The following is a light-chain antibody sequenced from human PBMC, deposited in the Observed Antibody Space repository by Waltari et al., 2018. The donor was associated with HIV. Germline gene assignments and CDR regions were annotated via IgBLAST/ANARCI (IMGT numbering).Light chain of an antibody. CDR3: TSYTTIFTYV. J-gene: IGLJ1*01. V-gene: IGLV2-14*01. Sequence: QSALTQPASVSGSPGRSITISCTGTSSDVGLYNYVSWYQQHPGKAPKLMIYEVTNRPSGVSDRFSGSKSGNTASLTISGLQAEDEADYYCTSYTTIFTYVFGTGTWVSVL. CDR2: EVT. CDR1: SSDVGLYNY.